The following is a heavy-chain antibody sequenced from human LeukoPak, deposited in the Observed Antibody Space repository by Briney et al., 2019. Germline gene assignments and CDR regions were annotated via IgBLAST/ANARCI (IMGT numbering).Heavy chain of an antibody. CDR1: GYTFTGYY. D-gene: IGHD3-9*01. CDR2: INPNSGGT. Sequence: GASVKVSCKASGYTFTGYYMHWVRQAPVQGLEWMGWINPNSGGTNYAQKFQGRVTMTRDTSISTAYMELSRLRSDDTAVYYCARKPGNDILTGYLIDYWGQGTLVTVSS. V-gene: IGHV1-2*02. J-gene: IGHJ4*02. CDR3: ARKPGNDILTGYLIDY.